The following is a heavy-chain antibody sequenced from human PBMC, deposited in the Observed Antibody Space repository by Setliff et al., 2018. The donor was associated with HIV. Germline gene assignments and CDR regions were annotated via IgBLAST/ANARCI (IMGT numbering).Heavy chain of an antibody. Sequence: PSETLSLTCGVYGGSFSGYHWSWIRQPPGKGLEWIGEINHSGSTNYNPSLKSRVTISVDTSKNQFSLKLTSVTAADTAVYYCARDRGEYCSTTSCPFGYWGQGTLVTVSS. CDR3: ARDRGEYCSTTSCPFGY. V-gene: IGHV4-34*01. D-gene: IGHD2-2*01. CDR2: INHSGST. CDR1: GGSFSGYH. J-gene: IGHJ4*02.